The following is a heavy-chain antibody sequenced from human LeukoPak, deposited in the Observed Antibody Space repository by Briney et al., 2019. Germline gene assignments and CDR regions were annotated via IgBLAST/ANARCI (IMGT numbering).Heavy chain of an antibody. J-gene: IGHJ6*04. Sequence: PSETLSLTCAVSGGSICSGGYSWSWIRQPPGKGLEWIGYSYHSGSTYYNPSLKSRVTISVDRSKNQFSLKLSSVTAADTAVYYCARDQGYCSSTSCENYYYYGMDVWGKGTTVTVSS. V-gene: IGHV4-30-2*01. CDR3: ARDQGYCSSTSCENYYYYGMDV. CDR2: SYHSGST. D-gene: IGHD2-2*01. CDR1: GGSICSGGYS.